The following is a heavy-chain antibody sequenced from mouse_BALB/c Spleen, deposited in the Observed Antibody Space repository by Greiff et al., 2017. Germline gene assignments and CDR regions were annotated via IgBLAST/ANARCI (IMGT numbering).Heavy chain of an antibody. CDR3: ARLRDGYYRAMDY. V-gene: IGHV1-4*02. CDR2: INPSSGYT. Sequence: VQLQQSAAELARPGASVKMSCKASGYTFTSYTMHWVKQRPGQGLEWIGYINPSSGYTEYNQKFKDKTTLTADKSSSTAYMQLSSLTSEDSAVYYCARLRDGYYRAMDYWGQGTSVTVSS. CDR1: GYTFTSYT. J-gene: IGHJ4*01. D-gene: IGHD2-3*01.